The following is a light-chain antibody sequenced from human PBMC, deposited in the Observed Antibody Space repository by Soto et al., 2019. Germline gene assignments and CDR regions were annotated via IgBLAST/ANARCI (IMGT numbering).Light chain of an antibody. J-gene: IGLJ1*01. V-gene: IGLV1-40*01. Sequence: VLTQPPSVSGAPGQRVTISCTGSSSNIGAGYDVHWYQQLPGTAPKLLIYGNSNRPSGVLDRFSGSKSGTSASLAITGLQAEDEAYYYCKSYDSSRIGSVFGTGTKVTVL. CDR2: GNS. CDR3: KSYDSSRIGSV. CDR1: SSNIGAGYD.